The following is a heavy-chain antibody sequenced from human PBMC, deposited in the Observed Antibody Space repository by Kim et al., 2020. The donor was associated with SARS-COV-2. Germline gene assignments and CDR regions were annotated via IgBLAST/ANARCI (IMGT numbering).Heavy chain of an antibody. V-gene: IGHV3-23*01. CDR2: ISGSGGST. Sequence: GGSLRLSCAASGFTFSSYAMSWVRQAPGKGLEWVSAISGSGGSTYYADSVKGRFTISRDNSKNTLYLQMNSLRAEDTAVYYCATFAWNWYYYDSSGPDLHAFDIWGQGTMVTVSS. D-gene: IGHD3-22*01. CDR3: ATFAWNWYYYDSSGPDLHAFDI. J-gene: IGHJ3*02. CDR1: GFTFSSYA.